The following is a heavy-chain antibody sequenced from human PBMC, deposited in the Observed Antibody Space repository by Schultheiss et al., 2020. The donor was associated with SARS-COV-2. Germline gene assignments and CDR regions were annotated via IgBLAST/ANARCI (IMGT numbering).Heavy chain of an antibody. J-gene: IGHJ4*02. CDR2: IIPIFGTA. CDR1: GGTFSSYA. Sequence: SVKVSCKASGGTFSSYAISWVRQAPGQGLEWMGGIIPIFGTANYAQKFQGRVTMTRNTSISTAYMELSSLRSDDTAVYYCAREVVEYSGYDYPDYWGQGTLVTVSS. D-gene: IGHD5-12*01. V-gene: IGHV1-69*05. CDR3: AREVVEYSGYDYPDY.